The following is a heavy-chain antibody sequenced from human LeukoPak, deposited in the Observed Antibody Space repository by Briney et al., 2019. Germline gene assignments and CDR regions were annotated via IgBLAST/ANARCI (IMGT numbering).Heavy chain of an antibody. CDR1: GFTFSSYG. CDR3: ARAPVGGSYYGDYFDY. Sequence: PGGSLRLSCAASGFTFSSYGMHWVRQAPGKGLEWVAVIWYDGSNKYYADSVKGRFTISRDNSKNTLYLQMNSLRAEDTAVYYCARAPVGGSYYGDYFDYWGQGTLVTVSS. J-gene: IGHJ4*02. CDR2: IWYDGSNK. D-gene: IGHD1-26*01. V-gene: IGHV3-33*01.